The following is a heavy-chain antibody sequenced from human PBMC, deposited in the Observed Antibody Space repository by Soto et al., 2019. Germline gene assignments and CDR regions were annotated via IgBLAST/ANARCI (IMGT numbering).Heavy chain of an antibody. CDR2: FDPEDGET. V-gene: IGHV1-24*01. CDR3: ATLCYDYIWGSYRYYFDY. CDR1: GYTLTELS. J-gene: IGHJ4*02. D-gene: IGHD3-16*02. Sequence: GASVKVSCKVSGYTLTELSMHWVRQAPGKGLEWMGGFDPEDGETIYAQKFQGRVTMTEDTSTDTAYMELSSLRFEDTAVYYCATLCYDYIWGSYRYYFDYWGQGTLVTVSS.